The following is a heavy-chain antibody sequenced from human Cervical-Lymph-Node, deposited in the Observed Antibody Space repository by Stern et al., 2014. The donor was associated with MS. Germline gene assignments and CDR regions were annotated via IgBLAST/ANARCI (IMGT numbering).Heavy chain of an antibody. D-gene: IGHD3-10*01. CDR2: ISSSSSYI. J-gene: IGHJ4*02. CDR1: GFTFSSYS. V-gene: IGHV3-21*01. CDR3: ARAVATGSVGSGY. Sequence: EMQLVESGGGLVKPGGSLRLSCAASGFTFSSYSMNWVRQAPGKGLEWVSSISSSSSYIYYADSVKGRFTISRDNAKNSLYLQMNSLRAEDTAVYYCARAVATGSVGSGYWGQGTRVTVSS.